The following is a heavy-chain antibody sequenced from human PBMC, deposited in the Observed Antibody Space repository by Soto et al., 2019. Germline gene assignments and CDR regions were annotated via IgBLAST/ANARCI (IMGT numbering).Heavy chain of an antibody. J-gene: IGHJ6*02. CDR2: IDPSDSYT. V-gene: IGHV5-10-1*01. CDR1: GYSFTSYW. D-gene: IGHD5-12*01. Sequence: GESLKISCKGSGYSFTSYWISWVRQMPEKGLEWMGRIDPSDSYTNYSPSFQGHVTISADKSISTAYLQWSSLKASGTAMYYCARSVEGGYSCYDKGFGYYYYGMDVWGQGTTVTVSS. CDR3: ARSVEGGYSCYDKGFGYYYYGMDV.